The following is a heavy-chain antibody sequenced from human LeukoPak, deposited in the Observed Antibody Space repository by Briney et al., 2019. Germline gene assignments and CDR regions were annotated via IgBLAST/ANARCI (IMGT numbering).Heavy chain of an antibody. CDR1: GGSISSGGYS. J-gene: IGHJ3*02. Sequence: SQTLSLTCAVSGGSISSGGYSWSWIRQPPGKGLEWIGYIYHSGSTYYNPSLKSRVTISVVRSKNQFSLKLSSVTAADTAVYYCARGHYDFWSGYYTSAFDIWGQGTMVTVSS. V-gene: IGHV4-30-2*01. CDR2: IYHSGST. D-gene: IGHD3-3*01. CDR3: ARGHYDFWSGYYTSAFDI.